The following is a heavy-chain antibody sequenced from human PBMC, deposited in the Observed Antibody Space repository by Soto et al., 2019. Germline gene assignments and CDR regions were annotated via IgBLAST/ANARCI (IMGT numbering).Heavy chain of an antibody. CDR2: ISTAGNT. D-gene: IGHD2-21*01. CDR1: GFTFSNYD. V-gene: IGHV3-13*01. Sequence: EVQLVESGGDLVQPGGSLRLSCAASGFTFSNYDMHWVRQATGKGLEWVSTISTAGNTYSPGSVKSRFTISRENAKNSLYLKMNSLRVDDTAVYYCARGRDSGFYYLDDWGRGTLVTVSS. J-gene: IGHJ4*02. CDR3: ARGRDSGFYYLDD.